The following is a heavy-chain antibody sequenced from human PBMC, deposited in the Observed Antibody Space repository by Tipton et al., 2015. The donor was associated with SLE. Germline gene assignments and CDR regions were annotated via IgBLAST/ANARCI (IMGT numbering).Heavy chain of an antibody. J-gene: IGHJ6*02. CDR2: ITGRGDRT. CDR1: GFTFSYYA. V-gene: IGHV3-23*01. Sequence: SLRLSCVASGFTFSYYAMSWVRQAPGKGLEWISAITGRGDRTYYKDSVKGRFTISRDNSKDSLYLQMNALRAEDTAVYYCARHVQYYYDSSGYYSSWYYYYGMDVWGQGTTVTVSS. D-gene: IGHD3-22*01. CDR3: ARHVQYYYDSSGYYSSWYYYYGMDV.